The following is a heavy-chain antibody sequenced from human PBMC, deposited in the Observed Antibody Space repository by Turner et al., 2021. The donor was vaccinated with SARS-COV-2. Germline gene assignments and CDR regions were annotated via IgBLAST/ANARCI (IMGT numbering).Heavy chain of an antibody. J-gene: IGHJ6*02. Sequence: QVQLQESCPVLVKPSETLSLTCTVSGGSISSKSWSWIRQSPGKGLEWIGYIYKIGSTDYNTTIRSRVTISVDTSKNQLYPKLSSVTDADTAVDYGAREQGSASGYDDGMNIWGQGTAVIVSS. V-gene: IGHV4-4*08. D-gene: IGHD3-10*01. CDR1: GGSISSKS. CDR3: AREQGSASGYDDGMNI. CDR2: IYKIGST.